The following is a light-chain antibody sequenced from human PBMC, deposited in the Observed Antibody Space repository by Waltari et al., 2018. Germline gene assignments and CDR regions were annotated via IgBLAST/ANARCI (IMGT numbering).Light chain of an antibody. CDR2: RSN. J-gene: IGLJ1*01. Sequence: QSVLTQLPSASGTPGQTVTISCSGTNSNIGRNSVFWYQQLPGTAPKLLIYRSNQRPSGVPDRCSGSKSGTSASLAISGLRSEDEADYYCAAWDDSLSVSYVFGSGTKVTV. CDR3: AAWDDSLSVSYV. V-gene: IGLV1-47*01. CDR1: NSNIGRNS.